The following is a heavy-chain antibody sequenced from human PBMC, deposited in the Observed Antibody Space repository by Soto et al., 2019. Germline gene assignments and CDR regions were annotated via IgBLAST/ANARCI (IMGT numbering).Heavy chain of an antibody. D-gene: IGHD2-21*01. CDR1: GGNCRSYA. J-gene: IGHJ6*02. V-gene: IGHV1-69*01. Sequence: QVRLVQSGAELKKPGSSVKVSCQASGGNCRSYASSWVRQSPGQGLEWMGGIVPIFGVTNYAQRFQGRVTIHADESTSTAYMELSSLRYDDTAVYYCARPDERGYSSNHHYYCALDVWGQGTTVTVTS. CDR3: ARPDERGYSSNHHYYCALDV. CDR2: IVPIFGVT.